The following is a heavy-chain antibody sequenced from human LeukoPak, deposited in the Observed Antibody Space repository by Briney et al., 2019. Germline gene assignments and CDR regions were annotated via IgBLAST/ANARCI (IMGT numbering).Heavy chain of an antibody. V-gene: IGHV3-33*01. Sequence: GGSLRLSCAASGFTFSSYGMHWVRQAPGKGLEWVAVIWYDGSNKYYADSVKGRFTISRDNSKNTLYLQMNSLRAEDTAVYYCARERRDYGATFDYWGQGTLVTVSS. CDR3: ARERRDYGATFDY. CDR1: GFTFSSYG. CDR2: IWYDGSNK. J-gene: IGHJ4*02. D-gene: IGHD4-17*01.